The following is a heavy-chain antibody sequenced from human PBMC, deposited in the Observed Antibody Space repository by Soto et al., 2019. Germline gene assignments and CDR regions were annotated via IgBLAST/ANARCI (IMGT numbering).Heavy chain of an antibody. CDR3: ARDGAAGRFEDYYYGMDV. V-gene: IGHV3-30-3*01. D-gene: IGHD6-13*01. Sequence: VGSLRLSCADSGFTFSSYAMHWVRQAPGKGLEWVAVISYAGSNKYYADSVKGRFTISRDNSKNTLYLQMNSLSAEDTAVYYCARDGAAGRFEDYYYGMDVWGQGTTVTVSS. J-gene: IGHJ6*02. CDR1: GFTFSSYA. CDR2: ISYAGSNK.